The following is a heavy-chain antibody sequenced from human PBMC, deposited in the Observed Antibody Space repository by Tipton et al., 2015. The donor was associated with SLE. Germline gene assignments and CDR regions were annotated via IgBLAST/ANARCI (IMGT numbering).Heavy chain of an antibody. V-gene: IGHV4-61*02. J-gene: IGHJ4*02. Sequence: TLSLTCTVSGASIKSGSYFWTWIRQPAGKGLEWIGRMFSSGDTNYNPSLKSRLTMSVDTSKNQFSLTVNSVTAADTAVYYCARGGGSYYDYWGQGTLVTVSS. CDR3: ARGGGSYYDY. CDR2: MFSSGDT. D-gene: IGHD1-26*01. CDR1: GASIKSGSYF.